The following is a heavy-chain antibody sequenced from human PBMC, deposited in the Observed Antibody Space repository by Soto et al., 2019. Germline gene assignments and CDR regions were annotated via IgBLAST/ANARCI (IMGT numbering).Heavy chain of an antibody. CDR3: ARDFEVIGLVDTAMVTSAYFDY. J-gene: IGHJ4*02. CDR1: GYTFTSYY. V-gene: IGHV1-46*03. Sequence: ASVKVSCKASGYTFTSYYMHWVRQAPGQGLEWMGIINPSGGSTSYAQKFQGRVTMTRDTSTSTVYMELSSLRSEDTAVYYCARDFEVIGLVDTAMVTSAYFDYWGQGTLVTVSS. CDR2: INPSGGST. D-gene: IGHD5-18*01.